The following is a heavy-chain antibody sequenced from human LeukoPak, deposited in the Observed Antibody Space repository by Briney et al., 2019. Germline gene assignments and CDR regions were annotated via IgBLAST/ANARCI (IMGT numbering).Heavy chain of an antibody. J-gene: IGHJ6*03. V-gene: IGHV1-69*06. CDR1: GGTFSSYA. CDR2: IIPIFGTA. Sequence: SVKVSCKASGGTFSSYAISWVRQAPGQGLEWMGGIIPIFGTANYAQKFQGRVTITADKSTSTAYMELSSLRSEDTAVYYCARSGARPRSNYYYYYYMDVWGQGTLVTVSS. D-gene: IGHD6-6*01. CDR3: ARSGARPRSNYYYYYYMDV.